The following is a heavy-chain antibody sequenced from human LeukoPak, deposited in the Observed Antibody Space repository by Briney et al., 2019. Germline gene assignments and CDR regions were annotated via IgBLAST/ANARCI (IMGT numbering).Heavy chain of an antibody. CDR3: AKEGYYDSSGYTFDY. D-gene: IGHD3-22*01. CDR1: GFTFSSYG. Sequence: GGSLRLSCAASGFTFSSYGMHWVRQAPGKGLEWVAVISYDGSNKYYADSVKGRFTISRDNSKNTLYLQMNSLRAEDTAVYYCAKEGYYDSSGYTFDYWGQGTLVTVSS. V-gene: IGHV3-30*18. CDR2: ISYDGSNK. J-gene: IGHJ4*02.